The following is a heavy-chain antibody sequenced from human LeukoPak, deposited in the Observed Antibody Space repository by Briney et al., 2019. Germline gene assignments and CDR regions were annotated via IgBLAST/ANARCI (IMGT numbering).Heavy chain of an antibody. CDR2: IYYSGST. Sequence: SETLSLTCTVSGGSISRSSHYWGWTRQPPGKGLEWIGSIYYSGSTYYNPSLKSRVTISIDTSKNQFSLKLSSVTAADTAVYYCARPAAGTDFWYFDLWGRGTLVTVSS. D-gene: IGHD6-13*01. CDR3: ARPAAGTDFWYFDL. J-gene: IGHJ2*01. V-gene: IGHV4-39*01. CDR1: GGSISRSSHY.